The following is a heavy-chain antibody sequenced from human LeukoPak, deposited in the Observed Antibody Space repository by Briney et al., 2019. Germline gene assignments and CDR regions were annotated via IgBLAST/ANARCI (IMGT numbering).Heavy chain of an antibody. D-gene: IGHD3-22*01. CDR1: GGSITSGDYY. Sequence: SETLSLTCTVSGGSITSGDYYWAWVRQPPGKGLEWIGSINYRGATYYNPSLKSRVTASVDTSKNQFSLNLSSVTAADTAVYYCARHGSAYSSPTPTFDYWGQGTLVAVSS. J-gene: IGHJ4*02. CDR2: INYRGAT. V-gene: IGHV4-39*01. CDR3: ARHGSAYSSPTPTFDY.